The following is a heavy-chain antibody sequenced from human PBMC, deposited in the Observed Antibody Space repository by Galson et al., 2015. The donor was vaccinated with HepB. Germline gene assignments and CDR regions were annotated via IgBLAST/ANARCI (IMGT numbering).Heavy chain of an antibody. CDR2: INTNTGKP. Sequence: SVKVSCKASGYSFKNYAMNWVRQAPGQRLEWMGWINTNTGKPTYAQGFTRRFVFSLDTSVSTAYLQINSLRPEDIAIYFCARDTMIREFIMTWSFDNWGQGSLVTVSA. CDR3: ARDTMIREFIMTWSFDN. J-gene: IGHJ4*02. CDR1: GYSFKNYA. D-gene: IGHD3-10*01. V-gene: IGHV7-4-1*02.